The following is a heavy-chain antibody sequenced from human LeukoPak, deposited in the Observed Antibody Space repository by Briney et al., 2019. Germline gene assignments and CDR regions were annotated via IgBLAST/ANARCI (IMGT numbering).Heavy chain of an antibody. CDR3: ARVLANTGYSSSFYY. D-gene: IGHD6-13*01. CDR1: GYTVTSYY. Sequence: ASVNVSCKASGYTVTSYYMHWVRQAPGQGLEWVGIINPSGGSTSYAQKFQGRVTMTRDTSTSTVYMELSSLRSEDTAVYYCARVLANTGYSSSFYYWGQGTLVTVSS. V-gene: IGHV1-46*01. CDR2: INPSGGST. J-gene: IGHJ4*02.